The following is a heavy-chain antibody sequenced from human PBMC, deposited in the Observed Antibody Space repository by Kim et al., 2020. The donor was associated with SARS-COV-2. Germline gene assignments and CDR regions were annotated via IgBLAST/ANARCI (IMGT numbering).Heavy chain of an antibody. V-gene: IGHV3-21*01. CDR3: ARGGTREHIVVGEYYYYYGMDV. CDR2: ISSSSSYI. J-gene: IGHJ6*02. Sequence: GGSLRLSCAASGFTFSSYSMNWVRQAPGKGLEWVSSISSSSSYIYYADSVKGRFTISRDNAKNSLYLQMNSLRAEDTAVYYCARGGTREHIVVGEYYYYYGMDVWGQGTTVTVSS. CDR1: GFTFSSYS. D-gene: IGHD2-21*01.